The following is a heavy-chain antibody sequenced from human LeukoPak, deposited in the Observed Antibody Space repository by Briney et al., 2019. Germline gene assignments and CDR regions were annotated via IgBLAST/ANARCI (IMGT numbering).Heavy chain of an antibody. J-gene: IGHJ3*02. D-gene: IGHD1-14*01. Sequence: SETLCLTCTVSGGSISSYYWSWIRQPPGKELEWIGYIYYSGSTNYNPSLKSRVTISVDTSKNQFSLKLSSVTAADTAVYYCARDPSGYRNDAFDIWGQGTMVTVSS. CDR1: GGSISSYY. CDR3: ARDPSGYRNDAFDI. CDR2: IYYSGST. V-gene: IGHV4-59*01.